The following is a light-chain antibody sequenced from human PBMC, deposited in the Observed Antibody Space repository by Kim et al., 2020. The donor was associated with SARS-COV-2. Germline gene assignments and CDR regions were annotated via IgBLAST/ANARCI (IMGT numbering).Light chain of an antibody. Sequence: SYELTQPPSVSVAPGKTARITCGGNNIGSKSVHWYQQKPGQAPVLVIYYDSDRPSGIPERFSGSNSGYTATLTISRVEAGDEADYYCQGWDSSSDHVVFG. CDR3: QGWDSSSDHVV. CDR1: NIGSKS. CDR2: YDS. J-gene: IGLJ2*01. V-gene: IGLV3-21*04.